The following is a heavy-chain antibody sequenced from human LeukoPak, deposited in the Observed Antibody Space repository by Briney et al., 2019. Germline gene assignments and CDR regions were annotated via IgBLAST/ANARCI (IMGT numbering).Heavy chain of an antibody. CDR2: IIPIFGTA. CDR1: GGTFSSYA. D-gene: IGHD6-13*01. J-gene: IGHJ6*02. CDR3: AIAAATGYYYYYGMDV. Sequence: ASVKVSCKASGGTFSSYAISWVRQAPGQGLEWMGGIIPIFGTANYAQKFQGRVTMTRDTSTSTVYMELSSLRSEDTAVYYCAIAAATGYYYYYGMDVWGQGTTVTVPS. V-gene: IGHV1-69*05.